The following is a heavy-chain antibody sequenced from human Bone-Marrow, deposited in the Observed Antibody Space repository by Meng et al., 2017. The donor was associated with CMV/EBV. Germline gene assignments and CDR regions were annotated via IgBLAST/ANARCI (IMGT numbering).Heavy chain of an antibody. V-gene: IGHV3-21*01. CDR2: ISSSSYI. Sequence: GESLKISCAASGFTFSSYSMNWVRQAPGKGLEWVSSISSSSYIYYADSVKGRFTISRDNAKNSLYLQMNSLRAEDTAVYYCARDGWGVVPAAHNYYYYGMDVWGQGPTVTVYS. J-gene: IGHJ6*02. D-gene: IGHD2-2*01. CDR3: ARDGWGVVPAAHNYYYYGMDV. CDR1: GFTFSSYS.